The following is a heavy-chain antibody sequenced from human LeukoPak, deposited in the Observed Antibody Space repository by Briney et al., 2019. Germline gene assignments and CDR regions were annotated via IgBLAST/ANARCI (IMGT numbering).Heavy chain of an antibody. V-gene: IGHV4-34*01. CDR1: GGSFSSYY. J-gene: IGHJ4*02. CDR3: ARYHGGYDDY. D-gene: IGHD5-12*01. CDR2: INHSGST. Sequence: SETLSLTCAVYGGSFSSYYWSWIRQPPGKGLEWIGEINHSGSTNYNPSLKSRVTISVDTSKDQFSLKLTSMTAADTAVYYCARYHGGYDDYWGQGTLVTVSS.